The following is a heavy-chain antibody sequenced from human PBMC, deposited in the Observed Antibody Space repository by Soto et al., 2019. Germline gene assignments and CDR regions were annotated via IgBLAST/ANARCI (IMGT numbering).Heavy chain of an antibody. CDR2: INAGNGNT. CDR1: GYTFTSYA. V-gene: IGHV1-3*01. D-gene: IGHD1-26*01. J-gene: IGHJ4*02. CDR3: ARDLRGSYHGTYDY. Sequence: ASVKVSCKASGYTFTSYAMHWVRQAPGQRLEWMGWINAGNGNTKYSQKFQGRVTITRDTSASTAYMELSSLRSEDTAVYYCARDLRGSYHGTYDYWGQGTLVTVSS.